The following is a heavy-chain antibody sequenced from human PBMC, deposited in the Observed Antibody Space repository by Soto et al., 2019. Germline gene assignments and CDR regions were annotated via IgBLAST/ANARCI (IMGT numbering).Heavy chain of an antibody. CDR3: AKTMVRGPYYYGMDV. V-gene: IGHV1-69*13. CDR2: IIPIFGTA. D-gene: IGHD3-10*01. CDR1: GGTFSSYA. Sequence: SVKVSCKASGGTFSSYATSWVRQAPGQGLEWMGGIIPIFGTANYAQKFQGRVTITADESTSTAYMELSSLRSEDTAVYYCAKTMVRGPYYYGMDVWGQGTTVTVSS. J-gene: IGHJ6*02.